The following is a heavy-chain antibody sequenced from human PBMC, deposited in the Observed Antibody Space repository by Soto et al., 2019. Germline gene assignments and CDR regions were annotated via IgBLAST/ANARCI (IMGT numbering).Heavy chain of an antibody. Sequence: EVQLLESGGGLVQPGGSLRLSCAASGFTFSSYAMSWVRQAPGKGLEWVSAISGSGGSTYYADSVKGRFTISRDNSKNTLYLQMNSLRAADTAVYYCAKGDVVVPAGYYYWGQGPLVTVSS. CDR1: GFTFSSYA. J-gene: IGHJ4*02. D-gene: IGHD2-2*01. CDR3: AKGDVVVPAGYYY. CDR2: ISGSGGST. V-gene: IGHV3-23*01.